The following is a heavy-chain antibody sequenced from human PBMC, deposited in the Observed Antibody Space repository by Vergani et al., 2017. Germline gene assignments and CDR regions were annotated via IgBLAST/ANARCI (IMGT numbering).Heavy chain of an antibody. CDR1: GFTFSSYS. CDR2: ISTTSDTI. D-gene: IGHD3-22*01. V-gene: IGHV3-48*01. CDR3: AKDRSSSGYANAFDI. J-gene: IGHJ3*02. Sequence: DVQLVESGGDLVQPGGSLRLSCAASGFTFSSYSMNWVRQAPGKGLEWISYISTTSDTIYYADSVRGRFTISRDNSKNTLYLQMNSLRAEDTAVYYCAKDRSSSGYANAFDIWGQGTMVTVSS.